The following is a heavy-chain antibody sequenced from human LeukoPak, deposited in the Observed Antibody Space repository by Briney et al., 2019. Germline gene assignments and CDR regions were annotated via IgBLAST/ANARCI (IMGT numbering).Heavy chain of an antibody. Sequence: GGSLRLSCAASGFTFSSYAMHWVRQAPGKGLEWVAVISYDGSNKYYADSVKGRFTISRDNSKNTLYLQMNSLRAEDTAVYYCARDAADIVVVVAATPGSYFDYWGQGTLVTVSS. CDR1: GFTFSSYA. V-gene: IGHV3-30*04. CDR2: ISYDGSNK. CDR3: ARDAADIVVVVAATPGSYFDY. J-gene: IGHJ4*02. D-gene: IGHD2-15*01.